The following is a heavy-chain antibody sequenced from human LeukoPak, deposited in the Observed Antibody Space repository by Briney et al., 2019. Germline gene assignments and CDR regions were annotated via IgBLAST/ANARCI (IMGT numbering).Heavy chain of an antibody. Sequence: SVKVSCKASGGTFISYTISWVRQAPGQGLEWMGRIIPILGIANYAQKFQGRVTITADKSTSTAYMELSSLRSEDTAVYYCASPIVVVPAANDYYGMDVWGQGTTVTVS. CDR2: IIPILGIA. V-gene: IGHV1-69*02. J-gene: IGHJ6*02. CDR3: ASPIVVVPAANDYYGMDV. D-gene: IGHD2-2*01. CDR1: GGTFISYT.